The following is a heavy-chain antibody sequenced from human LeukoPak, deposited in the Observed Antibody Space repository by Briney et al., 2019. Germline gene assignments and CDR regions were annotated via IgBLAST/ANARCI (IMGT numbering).Heavy chain of an antibody. CDR1: GFAFSAYA. V-gene: IGHV3-30-3*01. Sequence: PGRSLRLSCAASGFAFSAYAMQWVRQAPGKGLEWVAVISYDGNNKYYADSVKGRFTISRDNAKNSLYLQMNSLRAEDTAVYYCARTYQASGSFGMDVWGKGTTVTVSS. D-gene: IGHD2-2*01. J-gene: IGHJ6*04. CDR3: ARTYQASGSFGMDV. CDR2: ISYDGNNK.